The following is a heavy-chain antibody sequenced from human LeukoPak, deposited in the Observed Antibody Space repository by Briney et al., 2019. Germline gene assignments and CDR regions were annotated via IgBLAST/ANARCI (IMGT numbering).Heavy chain of an antibody. D-gene: IGHD1-26*01. J-gene: IGHJ4*02. CDR1: GGSISSSSYY. CDR2: IYYSGST. Sequence: SETLSLTCTVSGGSISSSSYYWGWIRQPPGKGLEWIGSIYYSGSTYYNPSLKSRVTISVDTSKNQFSLKLSSVTAADTAVYYCGRDFGGELPDDYWGQGTLVTVSS. V-gene: IGHV4-39*07. CDR3: GRDFGGELPDDY.